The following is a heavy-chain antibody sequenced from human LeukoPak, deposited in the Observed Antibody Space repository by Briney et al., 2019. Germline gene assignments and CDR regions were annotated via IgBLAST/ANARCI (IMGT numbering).Heavy chain of an antibody. CDR2: IYYSGST. D-gene: IGHD2-2*02. CDR1: GGSISSYY. CDR3: AASLRGYCSSTSCYTVSTFDY. J-gene: IGHJ4*02. V-gene: IGHV4-59*08. Sequence: PSETLSLTCTVSGGSISSYYWSWIRQPPGKGLEWIGYIYYSGSTNYNPSLKSRVTISVDTSKNRFSLKLSSVTAADTAVYYCAASLRGYCSSTSCYTVSTFDYWGQGTLVTVSS.